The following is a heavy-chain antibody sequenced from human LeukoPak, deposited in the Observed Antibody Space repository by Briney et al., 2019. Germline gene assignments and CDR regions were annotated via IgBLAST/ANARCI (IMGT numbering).Heavy chain of an antibody. CDR1: GFTVSSNY. Sequence: GGSLRLSCAASGFTVSSNYMSWVRQAPGKGLEWVANIKQDGSEKYYVDSVKGRFTISRDNAKNSLYLQMNSLRAEDTAVYYCARDISAVKYWGQGALVTVSS. V-gene: IGHV3-7*01. J-gene: IGHJ4*02. CDR2: IKQDGSEK. CDR3: ARDISAVKY. D-gene: IGHD4-17*01.